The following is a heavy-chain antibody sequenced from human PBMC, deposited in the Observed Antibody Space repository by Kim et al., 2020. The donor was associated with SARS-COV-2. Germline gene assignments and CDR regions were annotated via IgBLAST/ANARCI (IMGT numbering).Heavy chain of an antibody. CDR3: ARGRRAGGNWGSFDY. Sequence: GGSLRLSCVASGFTFSDYYFSWIRQAPGRGLEWVAYIATGGAIYYSNSVKGRFTISRDNAKNSLDLQMINMSAEDAAIYYCARGRRAGGNWGSFDYWGQGTLVTVSS. CDR2: IATGGAI. V-gene: IGHV3-11*01. CDR1: GFTFSDYY. J-gene: IGHJ4*02. D-gene: IGHD1-26*01.